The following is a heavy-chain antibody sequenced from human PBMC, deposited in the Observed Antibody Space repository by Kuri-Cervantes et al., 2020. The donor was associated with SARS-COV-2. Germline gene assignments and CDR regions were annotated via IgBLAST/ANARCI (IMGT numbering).Heavy chain of an antibody. D-gene: IGHD5-12*01. J-gene: IGHJ4*02. CDR3: AKDPVYRGASDLGKLDY. CDR2: LRYDGGAT. V-gene: IGHV3-30*02. Sequence: GESLKISCAASGFTFSNYGMHWVRQAPGRGLEWVAFLRYDGGATHYADSVKGRFTISRDSSKNTLYLEMNSLRVEDTAVYYCAKDPVYRGASDLGKLDYWGQGTLVTVSS. CDR1: GFTFSNYG.